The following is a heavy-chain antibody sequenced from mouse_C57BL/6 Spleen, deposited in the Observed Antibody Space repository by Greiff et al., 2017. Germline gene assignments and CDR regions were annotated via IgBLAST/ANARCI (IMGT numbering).Heavy chain of an antibody. Sequence: EVMLVESGGGLVQPGGSLKLSCAASGFTFSDYYMYWVRQTPEKRLEWVAYISNGGGSTYYPDTVKGRFTISRDNAKNTLYLQMSRLKSEDTAMYYCARPSTFTTVPWFAYWGQGTLVTVSA. CDR3: ARPSTFTTVPWFAY. V-gene: IGHV5-12*01. J-gene: IGHJ3*01. CDR1: GFTFSDYY. D-gene: IGHD1-1*01. CDR2: ISNGGGST.